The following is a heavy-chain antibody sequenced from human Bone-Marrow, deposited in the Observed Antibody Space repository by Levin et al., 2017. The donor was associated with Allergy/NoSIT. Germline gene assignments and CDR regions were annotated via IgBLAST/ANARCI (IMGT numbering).Heavy chain of an antibody. V-gene: IGHV3-49*04. CDR3: TSPDCSSTSCYRGYFDL. J-gene: IGHJ2*01. D-gene: IGHD2-2*02. CDR1: GFTFGDYA. Sequence: GGSLRLSCTASGFTFGDYAMSWVRQAPGKGLEWVGFIRSKAYGGTTEYAASVKGRFTISRDDSKSIAYLQMNSLKTEDTAVYYCTSPDCSSTSCYRGYFDLWGRGTLVTVSS. CDR2: IRSKAYGGTT.